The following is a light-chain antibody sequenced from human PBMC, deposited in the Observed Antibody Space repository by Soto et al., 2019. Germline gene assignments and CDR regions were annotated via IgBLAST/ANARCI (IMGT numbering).Light chain of an antibody. V-gene: IGKV3-20*01. CDR3: QQYGSSHIYT. Sequence: EIVVTQSPGTLSLSPGERATLSCRASQSVSSSSLAWYQQKPGQAPRLLSYGAASRATGIADRLSGSGSGTDFTLTISRLEPEDFAGYYCQQYGSSHIYTFGHGTKLEIK. CDR2: GAA. CDR1: QSVSSSS. J-gene: IGKJ2*01.